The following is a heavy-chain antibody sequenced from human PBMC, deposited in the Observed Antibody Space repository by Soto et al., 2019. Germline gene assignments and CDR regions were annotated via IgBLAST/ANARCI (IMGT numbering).Heavy chain of an antibody. CDR1: GFTFSSYS. D-gene: IGHD2-2*01. V-gene: IGHV3-48*01. CDR2: ISSSSSPI. CDR3: EVASTSRNWDFDL. Sequence: EVQLVESGGGLVQPGGSLRLSCAASGFTFSSYSMNWVRRAPGKGLEWVSYISSSSSPIYYADSVNGRFTISRDNAKNSLYLEMNSLRVEDTAVYYCEVASTSRNWDFDLWGRGTLVTVSS. J-gene: IGHJ2*01.